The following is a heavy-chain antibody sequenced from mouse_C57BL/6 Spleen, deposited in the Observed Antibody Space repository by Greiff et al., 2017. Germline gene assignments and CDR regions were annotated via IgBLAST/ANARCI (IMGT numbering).Heavy chain of an antibody. CDR1: GYTFTDYY. J-gene: IGHJ4*01. Sequence: QVQLQQSGAELVRPGASVKLSCKASGYTFTDYYINWVKQRPGQGLEWIARIYPGSGNTYYNEKFKGKATLTAEKSSSTAYMQLSSLTSEDSAVYFCARSSHYGRDYAMDYWGQGTSVTVSS. D-gene: IGHD1-1*01. V-gene: IGHV1-76*01. CDR3: ARSSHYGRDYAMDY. CDR2: IYPGSGNT.